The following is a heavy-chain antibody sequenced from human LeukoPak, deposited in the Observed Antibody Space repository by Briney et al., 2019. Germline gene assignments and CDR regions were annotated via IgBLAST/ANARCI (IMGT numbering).Heavy chain of an antibody. Sequence: GASVKVSCKASGYTFTGYYMHWVRQAPGQGLEWMGWINPNSGGTNYARKFQGRVTMTRDTSINTAYMELSRLRSDDTAVYYCARVAGSGWFVDYWGQGTLVTVSS. CDR2: INPNSGGT. D-gene: IGHD6-19*01. CDR3: ARVAGSGWFVDY. V-gene: IGHV1-2*02. J-gene: IGHJ4*02. CDR1: GYTFTGYY.